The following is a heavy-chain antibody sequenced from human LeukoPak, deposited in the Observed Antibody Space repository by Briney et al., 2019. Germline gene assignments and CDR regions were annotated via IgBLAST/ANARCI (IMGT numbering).Heavy chain of an antibody. V-gene: IGHV4-39*07. J-gene: IGHJ6*03. CDR2: IYYSGST. Sequence: SETLSLTYTVSGGSISSSSYYWGWIRQPPGKGLEWIGSIYYSGSTYYNPSLKSRVTISVDTSKNQFSLKLSSVTAADTAVYYCASLKGYYYMDVWGKGITVTVSS. CDR1: GGSISSSSYY. CDR3: ASLKGYYYMDV.